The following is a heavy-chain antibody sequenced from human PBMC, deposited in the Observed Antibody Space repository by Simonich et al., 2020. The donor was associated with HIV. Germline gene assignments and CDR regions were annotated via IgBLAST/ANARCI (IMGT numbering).Heavy chain of an antibody. CDR1: GYTFTGYY. Sequence: QVQLVQSGTEVKKPGASVKVSCKASGYTFTGYYMHWVRQAPGQGLGRMERNNPNKCVTNYAQKFQGRVTMTRDTHISTAYMELSRLRSDDTAVYYCARDQVTLVRGIIKNYYYYGMDVWGQGTTVTVSS. V-gene: IGHV1-2*06. CDR3: ARDQVTLVRGIIKNYYYYGMDV. CDR2: NNPNKCVT. D-gene: IGHD3-10*01. J-gene: IGHJ6*02.